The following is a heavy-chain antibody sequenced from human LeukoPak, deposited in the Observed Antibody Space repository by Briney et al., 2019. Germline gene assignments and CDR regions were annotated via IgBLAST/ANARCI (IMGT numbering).Heavy chain of an antibody. Sequence: PGGSLRLSCAASGFTFSDYTMNWVRQAPGKGLEWVSTISGSGNKTYYADSVKGRFTFSRDNSKNTLYLQMTSLRAEDTAVYYCAKDPDYGAFDIWGQGTMVTVSS. CDR1: GFTFSDYT. V-gene: IGHV3-23*01. CDR2: ISGSGNKT. CDR3: AKDPDYGAFDI. J-gene: IGHJ3*02. D-gene: IGHD3-16*01.